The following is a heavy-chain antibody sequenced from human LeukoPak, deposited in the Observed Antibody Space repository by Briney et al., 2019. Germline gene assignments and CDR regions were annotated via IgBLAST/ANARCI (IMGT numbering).Heavy chain of an antibody. J-gene: IGHJ4*02. CDR3: ASERIGDHYYFDY. V-gene: IGHV3-21*01. CDR2: ISSSSSYI. CDR1: GFTFSSYS. D-gene: IGHD4-17*01. Sequence: GGSLRLSCAASGFTFSSYSMNWVRQAPGKGLEWVSSISSSSSYIYYADSVKGRFTISRDNAKNSLYLQMNSLRAEDTAVYYCASERIGDHYYFDYWGQGTLVTVPS.